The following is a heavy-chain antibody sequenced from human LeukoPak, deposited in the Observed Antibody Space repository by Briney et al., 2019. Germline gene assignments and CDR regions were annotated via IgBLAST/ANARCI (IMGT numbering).Heavy chain of an antibody. CDR2: INTNTGNP. V-gene: IGHV7-4-1*02. D-gene: IGHD2-15*01. CDR1: GYTFISYT. Sequence: ASVKVSCKASGYTFISYTMNWVRQAPGQGLEWMGWINTNTGNPTYAQGFTGRFVFSLDTSVSTAYLQISSLKAEDTAAYYCARGMCSDGVCYFLADYWGQGTLVTVSS. CDR3: ARGMCSDGVCYFLADY. J-gene: IGHJ4*02.